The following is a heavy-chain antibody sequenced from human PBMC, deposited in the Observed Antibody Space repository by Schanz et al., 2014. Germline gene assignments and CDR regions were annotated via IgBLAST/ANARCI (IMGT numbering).Heavy chain of an antibody. CDR1: GFTFSTYA. Sequence: EVQLLDSGGGLVQPGGSLRLSCAASGFTFSTYAMSWVRQAPGKGLEWVSAISGSGGSTYYADSVKGRFTISRDNSKNTLYRQMNSLRADDTAVYYCAKDPSHGDYDYYFDYWGQGTLVTVSS. V-gene: IGHV3-23*01. CDR2: ISGSGGST. D-gene: IGHD3-22*01. CDR3: AKDPSHGDYDYYFDY. J-gene: IGHJ4*02.